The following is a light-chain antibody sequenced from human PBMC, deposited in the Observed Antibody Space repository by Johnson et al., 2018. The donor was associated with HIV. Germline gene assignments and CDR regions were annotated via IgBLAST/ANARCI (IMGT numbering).Light chain of an antibody. CDR1: SSNIGNNY. V-gene: IGLV1-51*02. CDR3: GTWDNSLSAVV. Sequence: QSVLTQPPSVSAAPGQKVTISCSGSSSNIGNNYVSWYQQLPGTAPKLLIYENNKRPSGIPDRFSGSKSDTSATLGITGLQTGDEADYYCGTWDNSLSAVVFGTGTKVTVL. CDR2: ENN. J-gene: IGLJ1*01.